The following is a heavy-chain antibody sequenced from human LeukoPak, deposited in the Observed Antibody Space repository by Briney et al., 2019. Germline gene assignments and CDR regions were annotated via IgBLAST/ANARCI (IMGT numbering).Heavy chain of an antibody. CDR3: ARDFYYDSSGYYTGTDAFDI. CDR2: ISAYNGNT. D-gene: IGHD3-22*01. CDR1: GYTFTSYG. Sequence: ASVRVSCKPSGYTFTSYGISWVRQAPGQGLEWMGWISAYNGNTNYAQKLQGRVTITTDTSTSTAYMELRSLRSDDTAVYYCARDFYYDSSGYYTGTDAFDIWGQGTMVTVSS. J-gene: IGHJ3*02. V-gene: IGHV1-18*01.